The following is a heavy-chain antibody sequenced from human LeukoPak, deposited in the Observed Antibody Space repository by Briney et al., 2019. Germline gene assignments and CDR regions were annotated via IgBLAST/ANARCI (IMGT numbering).Heavy chain of an antibody. J-gene: IGHJ4*02. D-gene: IGHD2/OR15-2a*01. Sequence: GGSLRLSCAASGFTFSNYGMHWVRQAPGKGLEWVALIWYDGSNKYYTDSVKGRLTISRDNSKNTLYLQMNSLRAEDTAIYYCAREGPRGNSQFDYWGQGTLVTVSS. CDR1: GFTFSNYG. CDR3: AREGPRGNSQFDY. V-gene: IGHV3-33*01. CDR2: IWYDGSNK.